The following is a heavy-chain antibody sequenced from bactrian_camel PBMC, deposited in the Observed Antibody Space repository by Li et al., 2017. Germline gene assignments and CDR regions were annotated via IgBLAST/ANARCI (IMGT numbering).Heavy chain of an antibody. D-gene: IGHD2*01. CDR1: EYYYSGYC. J-gene: IGHJ4*01. CDR3: AADPRCSGGGCRVCQPEKPYNY. Sequence: VQLVESGGGSVQAGGSLRLSCEVSEYYYSGYCLGWFRQAPLQERKPIASIDSDNMTTYADFLQGRFTISKDTTKNTLYLHMNSLKPKDTAMYYCAADPRCSGGGCRVCQPEKPYNYWGQGTQVTVS. CDR2: IDSDNMT. V-gene: IGHV3S53*01.